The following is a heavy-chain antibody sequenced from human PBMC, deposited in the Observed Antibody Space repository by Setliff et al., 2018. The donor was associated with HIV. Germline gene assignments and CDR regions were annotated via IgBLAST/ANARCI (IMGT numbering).Heavy chain of an antibody. CDR2: IYHSGST. V-gene: IGHV4-38-2*01. J-gene: IGHJ4*02. CDR1: GYSISSGYY. D-gene: IGHD6-19*01. CDR3: ARVRGSSGWCVFDY. Sequence: PSETLSLTCAVSGYSISSGYYWGWIRQPPGKGLKWIGTIYHSGSTYYNPSLKSRLTISVDTSKNQFSLKLNSVTAADTAVYYCARVRGSSGWCVFDYWGQGTLVTVSS.